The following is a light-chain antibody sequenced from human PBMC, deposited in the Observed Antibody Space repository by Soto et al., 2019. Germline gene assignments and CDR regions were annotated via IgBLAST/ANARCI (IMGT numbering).Light chain of an antibody. Sequence: SYELTQSPSVSVSPGQTATITCSGDKLGDKYAYWYPQKPGQSPVVVIYEDTKRPSGIPERFSGSNSGNTATLTISGTQAMDEADYYCQAWDSSSVVFGGGTKLTVL. CDR3: QAWDSSSVV. CDR1: KLGDKY. J-gene: IGLJ2*01. CDR2: EDT. V-gene: IGLV3-1*01.